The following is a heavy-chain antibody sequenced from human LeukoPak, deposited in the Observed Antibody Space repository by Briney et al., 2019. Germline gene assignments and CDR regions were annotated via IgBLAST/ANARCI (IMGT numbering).Heavy chain of an antibody. V-gene: IGHV4-39*01. CDR2: IYYSGRT. J-gene: IGHJ4*02. Sequence: PSETLSLTCTIFGDSVSRSDSYWDWIRQPPGKGLEWIGTIYYSGRTYYSPSLKSRVTLSVDMSNNQFSLTLSSVTAADTALYFCARRRYYDSSGYLEWRQGTLVTVSS. CDR1: GDSVSRSDSY. CDR3: ARRRYYDSSGYLE. D-gene: IGHD3-22*01.